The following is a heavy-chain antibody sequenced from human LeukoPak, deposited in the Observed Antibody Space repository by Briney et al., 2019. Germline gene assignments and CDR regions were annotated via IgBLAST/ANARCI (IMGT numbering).Heavy chain of an antibody. J-gene: IGHJ3*02. V-gene: IGHV3-23*01. CDR2: ISGRGGST. CDR3: AKKHGGIDAFDI. CDR1: GFPLSSYA. Sequence: GGSLRLSCAASGFPLSSYAMSWVRQIPGKGLEWVSGISGRGGSTYYADSVKGRFTISRDNSRDTLYLQMNSLRAEDTALYYCAKKHGGIDAFDIWGQGTMVTVSS.